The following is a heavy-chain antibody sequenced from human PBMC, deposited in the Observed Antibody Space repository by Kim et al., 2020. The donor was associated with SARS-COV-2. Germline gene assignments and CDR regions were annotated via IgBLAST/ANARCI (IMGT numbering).Heavy chain of an antibody. Sequence: DSVKGRFTISRDNSKNTLYLQMNSLRAEDTAVYYCAKDLYSSGWYGYFDYWGQETLVTVSS. D-gene: IGHD6-19*01. CDR3: AKDLYSSGWYGYFDY. J-gene: IGHJ4*02. V-gene: IGHV3-23*01.